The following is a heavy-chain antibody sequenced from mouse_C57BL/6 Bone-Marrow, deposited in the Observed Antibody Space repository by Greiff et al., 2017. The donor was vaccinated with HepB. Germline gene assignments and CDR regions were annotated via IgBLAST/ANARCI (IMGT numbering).Heavy chain of an antibody. Sequence: QVQLQQPGAELVMPGASVKLSCKASGYTFTSYWMHWVKQRPGQGLEWIGEIDPSDSYTNYNQKFKGKSTLTVDKSSSTAYMQLSSLTSVDSAVYYCARINYYYGSSPFDYWGQGTTLTVSS. CDR3: ARINYYYGSSPFDY. CDR1: GYTFTSYW. V-gene: IGHV1-69*01. D-gene: IGHD1-1*01. J-gene: IGHJ2*01. CDR2: IDPSDSYT.